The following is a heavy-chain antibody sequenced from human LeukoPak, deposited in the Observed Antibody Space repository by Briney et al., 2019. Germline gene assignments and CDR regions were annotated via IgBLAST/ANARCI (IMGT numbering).Heavy chain of an antibody. CDR1: GYTFTSYG. Sequence: GASVKVSCKASGYTFTSYGISWVRQAPGQGLEWMGWISAYNGNTSYAQKLQGRVTMTTDTSTSTAYMGPRSLRSDDTAVYYCASRIAVAGAYYYYGMDVWGQGTTVTVSS. CDR2: ISAYNGNT. J-gene: IGHJ6*02. V-gene: IGHV1-18*01. D-gene: IGHD6-19*01. CDR3: ASRIAVAGAYYYYGMDV.